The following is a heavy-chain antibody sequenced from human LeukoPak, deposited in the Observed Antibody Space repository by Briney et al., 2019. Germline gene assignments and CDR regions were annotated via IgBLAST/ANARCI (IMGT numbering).Heavy chain of an antibody. Sequence: ASVKVSCKASGYTFTSYGISWVRQAPGQGLEWMGWISAYNGNTNYAQKLQGRVTMTTDTSTSTAYMELRSLRSDDTAVYYCARDSLGSGSDYNDGGWFDPWGQGTLVTVSS. CDR1: GYTFTSYG. V-gene: IGHV1-18*01. J-gene: IGHJ5*02. CDR3: ARDSLGSGSDYNDGGWFDP. D-gene: IGHD3-10*02. CDR2: ISAYNGNT.